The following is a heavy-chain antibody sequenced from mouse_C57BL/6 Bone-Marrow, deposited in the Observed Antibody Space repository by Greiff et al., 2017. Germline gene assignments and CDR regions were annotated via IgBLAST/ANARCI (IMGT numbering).Heavy chain of an antibody. Sequence: QVQLQQPGAELVMPGASVKLSCKASGYTFTSYWMHWVKQRPGQGLEWIGEIAPSDSYTNYNQKFKGKSTLTVDKSSSTAYMQLSSLTSEDSAVYYCARYILITTVVATDYAMDYWGQGTSVTVSS. CDR2: IAPSDSYT. D-gene: IGHD1-1*01. CDR1: GYTFTSYW. CDR3: ARYILITTVVATDYAMDY. J-gene: IGHJ4*01. V-gene: IGHV1-69*01.